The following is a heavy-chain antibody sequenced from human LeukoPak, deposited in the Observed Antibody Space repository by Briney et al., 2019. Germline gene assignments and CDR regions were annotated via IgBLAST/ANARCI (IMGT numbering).Heavy chain of an antibody. CDR1: GYTFTSYY. CDR2: VNPSGGST. V-gene: IGHV1-46*01. D-gene: IGHD4-17*01. J-gene: IGHJ4*02. Sequence: GASVKVSCKASGYTFTSYYMHWVRQAPGQGLEWMGIVNPSGGSTSYAQKFQGRVTMTRDTSTSTVYMELSSLRSEDTAVYYCARLYGDYNPSGYWGQGTLVTVSS. CDR3: ARLYGDYNPSGY.